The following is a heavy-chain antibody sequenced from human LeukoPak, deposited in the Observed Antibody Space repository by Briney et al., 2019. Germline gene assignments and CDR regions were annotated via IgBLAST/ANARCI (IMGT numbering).Heavy chain of an antibody. CDR3: ARAGKPLIAAAPWDP. J-gene: IGHJ5*02. CDR1: GYTFTGYY. Sequence: GASVKVSCKASGYTFTGYYMHWVRQAPGQGLEWMGWINPNSGGTNYAQKFQGRVTMTRDTSISTAYMELSRLRSDDTAVYYCARAGKPLIAAAPWDPWGQGTLVTVSS. D-gene: IGHD6-13*01. CDR2: INPNSGGT. V-gene: IGHV1-2*02.